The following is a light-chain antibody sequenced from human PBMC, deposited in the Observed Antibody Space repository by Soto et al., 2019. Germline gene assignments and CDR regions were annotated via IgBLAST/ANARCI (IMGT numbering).Light chain of an antibody. V-gene: IGKV3-20*01. CDR1: QSVTSSY. CDR3: QHFDSSSYT. Sequence: EVVLTQSPGTLSLSPGQRATLSCRASQSVTSSYLAWYQLKPGQAPRLLIYGASIRATGIPDRFSGSGSGADFTLTISRLEPEDFALFYCQHFDSSSYTFGQGTKLE. CDR2: GAS. J-gene: IGKJ2*01.